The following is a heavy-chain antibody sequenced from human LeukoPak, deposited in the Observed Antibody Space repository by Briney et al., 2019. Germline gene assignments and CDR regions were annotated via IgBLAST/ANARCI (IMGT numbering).Heavy chain of an antibody. D-gene: IGHD3-9*01. CDR3: AKWGDYDVLTGYYVSDY. J-gene: IGHJ4*02. CDR2: ITGGGSGI. Sequence: PGASLRLSCAASGFTFSNYAMSWVRQAPGKGLEWVSAITGGGSGIYYADSMKSRFTISRDNSKNTLYLHINSLRAEDTAVYYCAKWGDYDVLTGYYVSDYWGQGTLVTVSS. V-gene: IGHV3-23*01. CDR1: GFTFSNYA.